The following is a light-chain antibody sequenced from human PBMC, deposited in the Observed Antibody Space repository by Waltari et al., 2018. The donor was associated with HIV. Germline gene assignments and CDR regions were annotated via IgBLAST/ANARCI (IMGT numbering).Light chain of an antibody. CDR3: QVWDSSSNHVV. J-gene: IGLJ2*01. CDR2: DDI. V-gene: IGLV3-21*02. CDR1: NIGSKS. Sequence: SYVLTQPPSVSVAPGQTARLTCGGHNIGSKSVHWYHQKSGQAPVLVVYDDIDRPSGIPERFSGSNSGNTATLTISRAEAGDDADYYCQVWDSSSNHVVFGGGTKLTVL.